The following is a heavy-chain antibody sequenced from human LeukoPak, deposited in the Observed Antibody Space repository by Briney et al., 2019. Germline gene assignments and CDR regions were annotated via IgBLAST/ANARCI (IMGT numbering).Heavy chain of an antibody. J-gene: IGHJ4*02. Sequence: ASVKVSCKASGGTFSSYAISWVRQAPGQGLEWMGGIXXIXGTANYAQKFQGRVTITADESTSTAYMELGSLRSEDTAVYHCAMYXSXXDFDYWGQGTLVTVSS. CDR3: AMYXSXXDFDY. V-gene: IGHV1-69*13. CDR2: IXXIXGTA. D-gene: IGHD2-8*01. CDR1: GGTFSSYA.